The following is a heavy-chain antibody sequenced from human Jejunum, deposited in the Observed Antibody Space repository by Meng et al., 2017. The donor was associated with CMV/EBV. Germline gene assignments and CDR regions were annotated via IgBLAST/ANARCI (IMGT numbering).Heavy chain of an antibody. D-gene: IGHD3-10*01. Sequence: GPVPGLLKPSVPLALTCPVSGGSISSRSYYWGWIRHHPGKGLEWIGSIYYSGSTYYNPSLKSRVTISVDTSKNQFFLKLSSVTAADTAVYHCLRGSGGSVWGQGTLVTVSS. CDR2: IYYSGST. V-gene: IGHV4-39*07. CDR3: LRGSGGSV. J-gene: IGHJ1*01. CDR1: GGSISSRSYY.